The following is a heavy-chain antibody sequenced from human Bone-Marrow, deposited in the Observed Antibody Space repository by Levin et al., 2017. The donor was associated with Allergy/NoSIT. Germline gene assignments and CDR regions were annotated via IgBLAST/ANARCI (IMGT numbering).Heavy chain of an antibody. Sequence: PGGSLRLSCAASGFTFSDYYMSWIRQAPGKGLEWVSYISSSGSTIYYADSVKGRFTISRDNAKNSLYLQMNSLRAEDTAVYYCARPIAAAGNWYFDLWGRGTLVTVSS. CDR3: ARPIAAAGNWYFDL. D-gene: IGHD6-13*01. J-gene: IGHJ2*01. CDR2: ISSSGSTI. V-gene: IGHV3-11*01. CDR1: GFTFSDYY.